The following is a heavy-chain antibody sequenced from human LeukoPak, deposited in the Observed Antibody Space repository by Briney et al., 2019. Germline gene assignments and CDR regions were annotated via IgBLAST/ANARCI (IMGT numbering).Heavy chain of an antibody. CDR1: GGSFSGYY. CDR2: INHSGSA. CDR3: ARGQGTVTTH. D-gene: IGHD4-17*01. V-gene: IGHV4-34*01. Sequence: SETLSLTCTVSGGSFSGYYCTWIRQPLGKGLEWIGEINHSGSANYNPSLKSRVTISLDTSKNQFSLKLSSVTAADTAVYYCARGQGTVTTHWGQGTLVTVSS. J-gene: IGHJ4*02.